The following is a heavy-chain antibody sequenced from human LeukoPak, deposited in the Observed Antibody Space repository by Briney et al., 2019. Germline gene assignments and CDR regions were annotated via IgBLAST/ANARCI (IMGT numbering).Heavy chain of an antibody. CDR2: IYYSGST. J-gene: IGHJ5*02. CDR3: ARESPRYCSGGSCYPNWFDP. V-gene: IGHV4-59*12. D-gene: IGHD2-15*01. Sequence: PSETLSLTCTVSGGSISSYYWSWIRQPPGKGLEWIGYIYYSGSTYYNPSLKSRVTISVDTSKNQFSLKLSSVTAADTAVYYCARESPRYCSGGSCYPNWFDPWGQGTLVTVSS. CDR1: GGSISSYY.